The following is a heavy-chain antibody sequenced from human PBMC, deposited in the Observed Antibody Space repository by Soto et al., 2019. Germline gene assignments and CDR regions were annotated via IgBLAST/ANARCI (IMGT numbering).Heavy chain of an antibody. CDR3: ARHPIYATGWQIDY. Sequence: QLQLQESGPGLVIPSETLSLTCTVSGGSVSSGSYHWGWIRRPPGKGLEWIGRIHNSGTTYYNASLKSRLSISIDTSKNQFSLKLSSVTAADTAVYHCARHPIYATGWQIDYWGQGALVTVSS. D-gene: IGHD2-2*01. CDR1: GGSVSSGSYH. CDR2: IHNSGTT. J-gene: IGHJ4*02. V-gene: IGHV4-39*01.